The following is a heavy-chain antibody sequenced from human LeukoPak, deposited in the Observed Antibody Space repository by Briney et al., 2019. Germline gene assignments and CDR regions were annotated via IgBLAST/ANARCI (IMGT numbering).Heavy chain of an antibody. Sequence: SGPTLVKPTDTLTLTCTLSGFSLTTSRVGVGWMRQSPGKALQWLTLIYWDDDTRYRPSLRGRLAVPKDASKNQVLLTMTNVDPADTGTYYCAHRPGMGAHRFDVWGQGILVTVSS. D-gene: IGHD1-26*01. J-gene: IGHJ4*02. CDR2: IYWDDDT. CDR1: GFSLTTSRVG. V-gene: IGHV2-5*02. CDR3: AHRPGMGAHRFDV.